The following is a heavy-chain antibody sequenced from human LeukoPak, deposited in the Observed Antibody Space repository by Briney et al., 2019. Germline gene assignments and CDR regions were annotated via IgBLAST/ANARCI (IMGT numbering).Heavy chain of an antibody. J-gene: IGHJ4*02. D-gene: IGHD2-15*01. Sequence: GASVKVSCKASGGTFSSYAISWVRQAPGQGLEWMGGIIPIFGTANYAQKFQGRVTITADESTSTAYMELSSLRSEDTAVYYCARDRRAYCSGGSCYSPLDYWGQGTLVTVSP. CDR2: IIPIFGTA. CDR3: ARDRRAYCSGGSCYSPLDY. CDR1: GGTFSSYA. V-gene: IGHV1-69*13.